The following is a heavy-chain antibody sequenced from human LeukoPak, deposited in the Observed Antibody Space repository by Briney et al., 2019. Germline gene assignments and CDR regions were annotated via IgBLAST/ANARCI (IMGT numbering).Heavy chain of an antibody. D-gene: IGHD5-12*01. CDR1: GGSISSSSYY. J-gene: IGHJ6*03. V-gene: IGHV4-39*01. CDR2: IYYSGST. Sequence: PSETLSLTCTVSGGSISSSSYYWGWIRQPPGKGLEWIGSIYYSGSTYCNPSLKSRVTISVDTSKNQFSLKLSSVTAADTAVYYCARHLIGAVATIVYYYYYMDVWGKGTTVTVSS. CDR3: ARHLIGAVATIVYYYYYMDV.